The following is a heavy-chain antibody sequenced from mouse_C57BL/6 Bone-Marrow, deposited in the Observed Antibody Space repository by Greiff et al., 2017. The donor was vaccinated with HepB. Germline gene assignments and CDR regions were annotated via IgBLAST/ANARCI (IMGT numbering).Heavy chain of an antibody. CDR2: IDPETGGT. V-gene: IGHV1-15*01. CDR3: TTYDYDWFAY. J-gene: IGHJ3*01. CDR1: GYTFTDYE. Sequence: VQLQQSGAELVRPGASVTLSCKASGYTFTDYEMHWVKQTPVHGLEWIGAIDPETGGTAYNQKFKGKAILTADKSSSPAYMALRSLTSEDSAVYYCTTYDYDWFAYWGQGTLVTVSA. D-gene: IGHD2-4*01.